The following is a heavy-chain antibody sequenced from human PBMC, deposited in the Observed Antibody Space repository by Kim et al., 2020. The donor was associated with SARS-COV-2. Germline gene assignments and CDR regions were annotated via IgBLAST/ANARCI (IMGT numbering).Heavy chain of an antibody. CDR3: AKSGLPGLLWFGGVDY. V-gene: IGHV3-23*01. Sequence: GGSLRLSCAASGFTFSSYAMSWVRQAPGKGLEWVSAISGSGGSTYYADSVKGRFTISRDNSKNTLYLQMNSLRAEDTAVYYCAKSGLPGLLWFGGVDYWGQGTLVTVSS. CDR1: GFTFSSYA. CDR2: ISGSGGST. D-gene: IGHD3-10*01. J-gene: IGHJ4*02.